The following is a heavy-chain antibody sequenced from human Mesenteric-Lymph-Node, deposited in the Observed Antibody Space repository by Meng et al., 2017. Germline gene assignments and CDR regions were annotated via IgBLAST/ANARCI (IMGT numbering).Heavy chain of an antibody. CDR2: IKRDGSEK. CDR3: ARESIVGRTDDASDI. J-gene: IGHJ3*02. D-gene: IGHD1-26*01. CDR1: GFTFSRYW. V-gene: IGHV3-7*01. Sequence: GESLKISCVASGFTFSRYWMTWVRQAPGKGLEWVANIKRDGSEKYYVDSVKGRFTISRDNAKNSLYLQLNSLRAEDTALYYCARESIVGRTDDASDIWGQGTMVTVSS.